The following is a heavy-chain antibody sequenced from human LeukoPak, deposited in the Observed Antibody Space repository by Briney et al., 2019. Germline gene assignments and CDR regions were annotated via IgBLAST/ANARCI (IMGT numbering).Heavy chain of an antibody. V-gene: IGHV3-21*01. CDR2: ISSSSSYI. D-gene: IGHD2-2*01. Sequence: PGGSLRLSCAASGFTFSSYSMNWVRQAPGKGLEWVSSISSSSSYIYYADSVKGRFTISRDNAKNSLYLQMNSLRAEDTAVYYCARDSSPHYYYVDVWGKGTTVTVSS. CDR3: ARDSSPHYYYVDV. J-gene: IGHJ6*03. CDR1: GFTFSSYS.